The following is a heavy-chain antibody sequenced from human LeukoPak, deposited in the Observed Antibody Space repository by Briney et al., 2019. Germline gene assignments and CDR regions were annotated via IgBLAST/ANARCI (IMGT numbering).Heavy chain of an antibody. CDR1: GFTFSSYA. D-gene: IGHD3-3*01. CDR2: ISGSGGST. J-gene: IGHJ4*02. Sequence: PGGSLRLSCAASGFTFSSYAMSWVRQAPGKGLEWVSAISGSGGSTYYADSVKGRFTISRDNSKNTLYLQMNSLRAEDTAVYYCAKDEAAYDFWSGYIAGWGYATDYWGQGTLVTVSS. V-gene: IGHV3-23*01. CDR3: AKDEAAYDFWSGYIAGWGYATDY.